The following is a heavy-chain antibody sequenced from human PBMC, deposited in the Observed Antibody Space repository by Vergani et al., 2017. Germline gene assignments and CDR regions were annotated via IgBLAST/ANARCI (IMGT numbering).Heavy chain of an antibody. Sequence: EVQLVESGGGLVKPGGSLRLSCAASGFTFSSYSMNWVRQAPGKGLEWVSSISSSSSYIYYADSVKGRFTISRENAKNSLYLQLNSLRAEDTAVYYCARDLYCSSTSCSHGYWGQGTLVTVSS. CDR2: ISSSSSYI. CDR3: ARDLYCSSTSCSHGY. D-gene: IGHD2-2*01. CDR1: GFTFSSYS. J-gene: IGHJ4*02. V-gene: IGHV3-21*01.